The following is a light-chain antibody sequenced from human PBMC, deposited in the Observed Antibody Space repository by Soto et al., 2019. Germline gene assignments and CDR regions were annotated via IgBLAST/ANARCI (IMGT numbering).Light chain of an antibody. Sequence: QSALTQPASVSGSPGQSITISCTGTSSDVGAYNYVSWYLQHPGKAPKLMIYDVSYRPSGVSNRFSGSKSGNTASLTISGLQVEDEADYYCSSYTSSTTQVFGTGTKVTVL. CDR3: SSYTSSTTQV. J-gene: IGLJ1*01. CDR1: SSDVGAYNY. V-gene: IGLV2-14*01. CDR2: DVS.